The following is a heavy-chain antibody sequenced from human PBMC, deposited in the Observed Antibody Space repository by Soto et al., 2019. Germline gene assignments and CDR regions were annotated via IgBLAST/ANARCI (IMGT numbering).Heavy chain of an antibody. Sequence: LRLSCAASGFTFSSYAMSWVRQAPGKGLEWVSAISGSGGSTYYADSVKGRFTISRDNSKNTLYLQMNSLRAEDTAVYYCARVGSSSSPYFDYWGQGTLVTVSS. V-gene: IGHV3-23*01. J-gene: IGHJ4*02. CDR3: ARVGSSSSPYFDY. D-gene: IGHD6-6*01. CDR2: ISGSGGST. CDR1: GFTFSSYA.